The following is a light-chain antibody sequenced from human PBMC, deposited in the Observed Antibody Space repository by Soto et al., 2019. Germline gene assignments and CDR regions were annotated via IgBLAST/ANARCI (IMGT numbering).Light chain of an antibody. J-gene: IGKJ1*01. CDR3: QQYGTSPWT. CDR2: GAR. CDR1: ESVSTN. Sequence: EIEMTQSPATLSLAPGQRVTLYCRASESVSTNLAWYQQKAGQAPRLLIYGARTRATGVPDRFSASGSGTDFSLTISRLEPEDFAVYYCQQYGTSPWTFGQGTKVDIK. V-gene: IGKV3D-15*01.